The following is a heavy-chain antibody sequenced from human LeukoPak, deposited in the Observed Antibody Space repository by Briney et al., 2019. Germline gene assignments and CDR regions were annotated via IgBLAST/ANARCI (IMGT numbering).Heavy chain of an antibody. CDR3: AKGLWFGELSFDY. CDR2: ISGSGGST. V-gene: IGHV3-23*01. D-gene: IGHD3-10*01. Sequence: GGSLRLSCAASGFTFSSYAMSWVRQAPGKGLKWVSAISGSGGSTYYADSVKGRFTISRDNSKNTLYLQMNSLRAEDTAVYYCAKGLWFGELSFDYWGQGTLVTVSS. J-gene: IGHJ4*02. CDR1: GFTFSSYA.